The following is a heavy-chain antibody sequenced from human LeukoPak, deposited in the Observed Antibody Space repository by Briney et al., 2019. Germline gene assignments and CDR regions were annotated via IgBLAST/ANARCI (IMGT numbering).Heavy chain of an antibody. D-gene: IGHD6-6*01. CDR3: ARISSSAPYFDY. CDR2: IYYTGST. CDR1: GGSISGYY. J-gene: IGHJ4*02. Sequence: SETLSLTCSVSGGSISGYYWSWMRQPPGKGLEWVGYIYYTGSTNYNPSLKSRVTISVDTSMNQFSLELSSVTAADTAVYYCARISSSAPYFDYWGQGSLVTVSS. V-gene: IGHV4-59*08.